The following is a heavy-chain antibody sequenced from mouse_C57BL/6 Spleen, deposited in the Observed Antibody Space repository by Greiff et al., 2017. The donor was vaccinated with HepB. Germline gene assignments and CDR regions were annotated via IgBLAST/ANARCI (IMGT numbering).Heavy chain of an antibody. CDR1: GFTFSDYY. D-gene: IGHD2-2*01. CDR2: ISNGGGST. J-gene: IGHJ4*01. V-gene: IGHV5-12*01. Sequence: EVNLVESGGGLVQPGGSLKLSCAASGFTFSDYYMYWVRQTPEKRLEWVAYISNGGGSTYYPDTVKGRFTISRDNAKNTLYLQMSRLKSEDTAMYYCARQDGYDLYYYAMDYWGQGTSVTVSS. CDR3: ARQDGYDLYYYAMDY.